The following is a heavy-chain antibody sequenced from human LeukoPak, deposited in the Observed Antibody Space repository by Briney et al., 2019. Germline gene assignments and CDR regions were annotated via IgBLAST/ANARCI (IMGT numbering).Heavy chain of an antibody. V-gene: IGHV3-7*01. J-gene: IGHJ4*02. CDR2: IRRDGYET. CDR1: GFTFSTYW. Sequence: GGSLRLSCAASGFTFSTYWMTWVRQAPGTGLEWLANIRRDGYETHYRASVRGRFSISRDNAENSLYLEMDSLRADDTAVYYCARMNYVSSGWGAPFDDWGQGTLVTVSS. CDR3: ARMNYVSSGWGAPFDD. D-gene: IGHD1-7*01.